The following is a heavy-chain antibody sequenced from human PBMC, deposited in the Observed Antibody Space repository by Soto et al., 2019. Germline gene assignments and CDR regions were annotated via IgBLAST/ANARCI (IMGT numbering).Heavy chain of an antibody. CDR1: GGTFSSYA. CDR2: IIPIFGTA. D-gene: IGHD3-10*01. J-gene: IGHJ6*02. V-gene: IGHV1-69*13. Sequence: ASVKVSCKASGGTFSSYAISWVRQAPGQGLEWMGGIIPIFGTANYAQKFQGRVTITADESKNQFSLKLSSVTAADTAVYYCARHKYYYGSGSPIYYYYGMDVWGQGTTVTVSS. CDR3: ARHKYYYGSGSPIYYYYGMDV.